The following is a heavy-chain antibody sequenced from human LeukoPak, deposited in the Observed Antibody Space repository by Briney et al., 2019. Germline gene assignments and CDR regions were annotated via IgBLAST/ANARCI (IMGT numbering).Heavy chain of an antibody. J-gene: IGHJ3*02. CDR1: GFTFSSYA. D-gene: IGHD1-20*01. CDR2: ISGSGGST. V-gene: IGHV3-23*01. CDR3: ASSLRYNGNDFWGAFDI. Sequence: GGSLSLSCAASGFTFSSYAMSWVRQAPGKGLEWVSAISGSGGSTYYADSVKGRFTISIDTSKNTLYLQMNSLGAEDTAVYYCASSLRYNGNDFWGAFDIWGQGTMVTVSS.